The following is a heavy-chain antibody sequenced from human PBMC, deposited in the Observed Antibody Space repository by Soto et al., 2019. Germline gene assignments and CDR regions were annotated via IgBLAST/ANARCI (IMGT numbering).Heavy chain of an antibody. CDR1: GGSISSGDYY. Sequence: SETLSLTCTVSGGSISSGDYYWSWIRQPPGKGLEWIGYIYYSGSTYYNPSLKSRVTMSVDASKNQFSLKLSSVTALDTAVYYCARLGAYGRSGYYDSWGRGTLVTVSS. CDR2: IYYSGST. V-gene: IGHV4-30-4*01. D-gene: IGHD3-22*01. J-gene: IGHJ5*01. CDR3: ARLGAYGRSGYYDS.